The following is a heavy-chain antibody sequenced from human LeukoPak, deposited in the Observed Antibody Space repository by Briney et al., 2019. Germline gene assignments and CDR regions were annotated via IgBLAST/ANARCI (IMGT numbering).Heavy chain of an antibody. J-gene: IGHJ4*02. V-gene: IGHV3-30-3*01. D-gene: IGHD5-18*01. Sequence: GRSLRLSCAASGFTFSSYAMHWVRQAPGKGLEWVAVISYDGSNKYYADSVKGRFTISRDNSKNTLYLQMNSLRAEDTAVYYCASRDTATGLDWGRGTLVTVSS. CDR2: ISYDGSNK. CDR1: GFTFSSYA. CDR3: ASRDTATGLD.